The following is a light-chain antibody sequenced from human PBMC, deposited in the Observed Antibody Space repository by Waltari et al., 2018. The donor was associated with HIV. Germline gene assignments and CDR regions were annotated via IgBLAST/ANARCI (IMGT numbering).Light chain of an antibody. J-gene: IGLJ1*01. CDR2: EVS. CDR1: SSDVGSYNL. Sequence: QSALTQPASVSGSPGQSITISCTGTSSDVGSYNLVSWYQQYPGKAPKLMIYEVSKRPSGVSKRFSGSKSGNTASLTSAGLQAEDEADYYCCSYAATSTFVVGTGTKVTVL. CDR3: CSYAATSTFV. V-gene: IGLV2-23*02.